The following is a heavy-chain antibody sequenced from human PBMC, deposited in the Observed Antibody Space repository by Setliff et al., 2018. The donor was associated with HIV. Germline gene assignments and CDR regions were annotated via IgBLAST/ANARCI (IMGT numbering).Heavy chain of an antibody. V-gene: IGHV1-46*01. CDR3: ARGVMVTAILDY. Sequence: GASVKVSCKASGYTFTSYGISWVRQAPGQGLEWMGIINPSGGSTSYAQSFQDRLTMTRDTSTNTVYMELSSLRSEDAAVYYCARGVMVTAILDYWGQGTLVTVSS. D-gene: IGHD2-21*02. J-gene: IGHJ4*02. CDR2: INPSGGST. CDR1: GYTFTSYG.